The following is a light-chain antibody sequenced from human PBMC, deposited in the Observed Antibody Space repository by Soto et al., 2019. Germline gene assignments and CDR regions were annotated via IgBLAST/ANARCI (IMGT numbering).Light chain of an antibody. J-gene: IGKJ1*01. CDR2: GAS. CDR1: QNIRRL. Sequence: DIQVTQSPSSLSASIGDRVTITCRASQNIRRLLNWYQHKTGKAPKVLIYGASSLQSGVPSRFSGSGSGADFTLTITSLQPEDFATYYCQHTYSIPHTFGQGTKVEIK. CDR3: QHTYSIPHT. V-gene: IGKV1-39*01.